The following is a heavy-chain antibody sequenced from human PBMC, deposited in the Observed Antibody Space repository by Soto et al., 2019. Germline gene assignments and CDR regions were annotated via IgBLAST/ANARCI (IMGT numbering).Heavy chain of an antibody. CDR3: ARVPAY. Sequence: QLQLQESGSGLVKPSQTLSLTCAVSGGSISSGGYSWTWIRQPPGKGLEWIGYIYHSASTYYNPSLXSXXTISVDRSKNQFSLKLSSVPAADTAVYYCARVPAYWGQGTLVTVSS. CDR1: GGSISSGGYS. CDR2: IYHSAST. J-gene: IGHJ1*01. V-gene: IGHV4-30-2*01.